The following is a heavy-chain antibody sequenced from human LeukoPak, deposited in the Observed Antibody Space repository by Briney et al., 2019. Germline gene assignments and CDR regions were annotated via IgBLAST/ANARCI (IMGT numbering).Heavy chain of an antibody. J-gene: IGHJ4*02. D-gene: IGHD5-12*01. CDR1: GFTFTTHW. CDR2: IKPDGSDT. Sequence: QPGGSLRLSCGASGFTFTTHWIHWVRQAPGKGLVWVSRIKPDGSDTNYADSVKGRFTISRDNGKNTVYLQMNSLRAEDTAVYYCARGKYGGYFIDYWGQGTLVTVSS. V-gene: IGHV3-74*01. CDR3: ARGKYGGYFIDY.